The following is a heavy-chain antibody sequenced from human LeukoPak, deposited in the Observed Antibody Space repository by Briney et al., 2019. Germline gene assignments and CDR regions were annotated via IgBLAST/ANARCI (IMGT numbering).Heavy chain of an antibody. V-gene: IGHV1-18*04. CDR2: ISAYNGNT. J-gene: IGHJ3*02. Sequence: ASVKVSCKASGYTFTSYDISWVRQAPGQGLEWMGWISAYNGNTNYAQKLQGRVTMTTDTSTSTAYMELRSLRSDDTAVYYCAREYDILTNDAFDIWGQGTMVTVSS. CDR3: AREYDILTNDAFDI. CDR1: GYTFTSYD. D-gene: IGHD3-9*01.